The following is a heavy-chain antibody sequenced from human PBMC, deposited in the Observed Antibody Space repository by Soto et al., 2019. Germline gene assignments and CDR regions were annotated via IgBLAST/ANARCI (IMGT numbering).Heavy chain of an antibody. J-gene: IGHJ1*01. CDR3: ARNFYDYGDYPEYFQH. Sequence: SETLSLTCTVSGGSISSSSYYWGWIRQPPGKGLEWIGSIYYSGSTYYNPSLKSRVTISVDTSKNQFSLKLSSVTAADTAVYYCARNFYDYGDYPEYFQHWGQGTLVTVSS. D-gene: IGHD4-17*01. CDR2: IYYSGST. CDR1: GGSISSSSYY. V-gene: IGHV4-39*01.